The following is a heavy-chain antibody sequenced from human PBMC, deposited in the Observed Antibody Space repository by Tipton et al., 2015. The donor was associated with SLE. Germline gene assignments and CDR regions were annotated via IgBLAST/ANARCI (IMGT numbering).Heavy chain of an antibody. CDR1: GYSISSGYY. CDR2: IYHSGST. J-gene: IGHJ4*02. Sequence: TLSLTCAVSGYSISSGYYWGWIRQPPGKGLEWIGSIYHSGSTYYNPSLKSRVTISVDTSKNQFSLKLSSVTAADTAVYYCARDSSGWSPYFDYWGQGTLVTASS. V-gene: IGHV4-38-2*02. CDR3: ARDSSGWSPYFDY. D-gene: IGHD6-19*01.